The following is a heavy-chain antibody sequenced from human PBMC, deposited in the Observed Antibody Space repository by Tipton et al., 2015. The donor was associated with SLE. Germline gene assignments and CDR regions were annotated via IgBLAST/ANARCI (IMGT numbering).Heavy chain of an antibody. Sequence: TLSLTCTVSGGSISSHYWSWIRQPPGKGLEWIGYFYYSGSTNYNPSLKSRVTISLATYKNQFSLNLSSVTAADTAVYYCARVVTGGLYYYYDYMDVWGKGTTVTVSS. V-gene: IGHV4-59*11. CDR3: ARVVTGGLYYYYDYMDV. CDR2: FYYSGST. D-gene: IGHD1-14*01. J-gene: IGHJ6*03. CDR1: GGSISSHY.